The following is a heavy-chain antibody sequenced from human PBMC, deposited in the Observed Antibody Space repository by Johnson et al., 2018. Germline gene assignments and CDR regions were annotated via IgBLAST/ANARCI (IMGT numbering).Heavy chain of an antibody. Sequence: VQLQEAGGGLVQPGGSLRLSCAASGLIFGDFWMSWVRQAPGRGLEWVAYINQDGSEQYYMDSIKGRLPISRDNATASLSLQMNSLRVEDTALYYCARATGSLLFCQRVAFDIWGQGTMVTVSS. CDR1: GLIFGDFW. CDR3: ARATGSLLFCQRVAFDI. V-gene: IGHV3-7*01. J-gene: IGHJ3*02. D-gene: IGHD1-14*01. CDR2: INQDGSEQ.